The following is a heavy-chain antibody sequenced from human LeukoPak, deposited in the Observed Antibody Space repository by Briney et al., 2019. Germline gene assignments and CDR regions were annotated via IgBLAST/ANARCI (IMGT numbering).Heavy chain of an antibody. Sequence: SETLSLTCTVSGGSISSSSYYWGWIRQPPGKGLEWIGSIYYSGSTYYNPSLKSRVTISVDTSENQFSLKLSSVTAADTAVYYCARLRGQYYDFWSGYPYGMDVWGQGTTVTVSS. D-gene: IGHD3-3*01. V-gene: IGHV4-39*01. J-gene: IGHJ6*02. CDR1: GGSISSSSYY. CDR3: ARLRGQYYDFWSGYPYGMDV. CDR2: IYYSGST.